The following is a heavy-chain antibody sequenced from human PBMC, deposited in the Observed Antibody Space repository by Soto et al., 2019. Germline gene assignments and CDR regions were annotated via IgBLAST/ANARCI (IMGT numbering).Heavy chain of an antibody. V-gene: IGHV3-48*01. CDR1: GFTFSSYS. D-gene: IGHD4-17*01. CDR3: ARDRILTTVTSPNYYYYYYMDV. J-gene: IGHJ6*03. Sequence: GGSLRLSCAASGFTFSSYSMNWVRQAPGKGLEWVSYISSSSSTIYYADSVKGRFTISRDNAKNSLYLQMNSLRAEDTAVYYCARDRILTTVTSPNYYYYYYMDVWGKGTTVTVSS. CDR2: ISSSSSTI.